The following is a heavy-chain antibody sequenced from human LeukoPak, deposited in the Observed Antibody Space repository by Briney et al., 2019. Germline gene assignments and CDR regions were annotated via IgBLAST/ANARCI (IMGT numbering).Heavy chain of an antibody. Sequence: PSETLSLTCTVSGGSISSYYWSWIRQPPGKGLEWIGDIYYSGSTNYNPSLKIRVTISVDTSKNQFSLNLTSVTAADTAIYYCAGAHGRLTAYFDYWGQGTLVTAPS. V-gene: IGHV4-59*01. CDR1: GGSISSYY. CDR3: AGAHGRLTAYFDY. J-gene: IGHJ4*02. D-gene: IGHD2-15*01. CDR2: IYYSGST.